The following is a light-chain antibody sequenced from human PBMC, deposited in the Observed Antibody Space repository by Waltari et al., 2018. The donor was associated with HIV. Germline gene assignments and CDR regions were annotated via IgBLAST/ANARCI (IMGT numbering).Light chain of an antibody. CDR2: DVR. J-gene: IGLJ2*01. Sequence: QSALTQPASVSGSPGQSITISCTGTSSDVGGYNYVSWYQQHPAKAPKLMIYDVRNRPSGVSNRFSGSKSGNTASLTISGLQAEDEADYYCSSYTSSSTHVVFGGGTKLTVL. CDR1: SSDVGGYNY. V-gene: IGLV2-14*01. CDR3: SSYTSSSTHVV.